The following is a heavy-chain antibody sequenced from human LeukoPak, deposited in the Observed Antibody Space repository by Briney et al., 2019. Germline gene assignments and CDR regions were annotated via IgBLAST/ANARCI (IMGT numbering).Heavy chain of an antibody. J-gene: IGHJ4*02. V-gene: IGHV3-48*01. CDR2: IGISSGNT. CDR1: GFTFSHYS. CDR3: ARDTKYAFDN. Sequence: GGSLRLSCAASGFTFSHYSMNWVRQAPGKGLEWISYIGISSGNTKYADSVKGRFTISGDKAKNSVYLQMNSLRVEDTAVYYCARDTKYAFDNWGQGTLVTVSS. D-gene: IGHD2-2*01.